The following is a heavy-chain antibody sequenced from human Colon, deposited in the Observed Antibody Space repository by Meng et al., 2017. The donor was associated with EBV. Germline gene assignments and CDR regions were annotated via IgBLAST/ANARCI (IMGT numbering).Heavy chain of an antibody. Sequence: SDVVTPSHHLALTCVVSSDAVHDGVSSWIWFRRPPGKGLEVMSYIYHSGSTKYHPSLMSRGAISVDTSKNQFSLKLSSVTAADTAVYYCSGDTSTWGNKGLDHWGQGILVTVSS. J-gene: IGHJ4*02. CDR1: SDAVHDGVSS. D-gene: IGHD7-27*01. CDR2: IYHSGST. V-gene: IGHV4-30-2*01. CDR3: SGDTSTWGNKGLDH.